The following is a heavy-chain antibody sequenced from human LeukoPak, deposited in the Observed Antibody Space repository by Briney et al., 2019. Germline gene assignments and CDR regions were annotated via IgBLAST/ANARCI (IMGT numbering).Heavy chain of an antibody. J-gene: IGHJ4*02. Sequence: SETLSLTCAVYGGSFSGYYWSWIRQPPGKGLEWIGEINHSGSTNYNPSLKSRVTISVDTSKNQFSLKLSSVTAADTAVYYCARGRGENDYGDFGFDYWDQGTLVTVSS. CDR1: GGSFSGYY. V-gene: IGHV4-34*01. CDR2: INHSGST. CDR3: ARGRGENDYGDFGFDY. D-gene: IGHD4-17*01.